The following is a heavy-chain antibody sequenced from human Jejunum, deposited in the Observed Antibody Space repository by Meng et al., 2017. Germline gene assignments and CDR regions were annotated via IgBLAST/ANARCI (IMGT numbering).Heavy chain of an antibody. CDR1: GGSISSYTYY. CDR3: ARDSNKYYYDIYFQH. D-gene: IGHD3-22*01. J-gene: IGHJ1*01. CDR2: IYYTGST. Sequence: SETLSLTCTASGGSISSYTYYWGWIRQPPGKGLEWIGSIYYTGSTYYNPSLKSRVTISVDTSKNQFSLRLSSVTAADTGVYYCARDSNKYYYDIYFQHWGQGTLVTVSS. V-gene: IGHV4-39*07.